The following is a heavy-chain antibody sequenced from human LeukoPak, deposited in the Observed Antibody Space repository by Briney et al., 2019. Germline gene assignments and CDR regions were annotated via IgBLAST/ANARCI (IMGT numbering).Heavy chain of an antibody. CDR2: IKQDGSEK. Sequence: GGSLRLSCAASGFTFSSYWMSWVRQAPGKGLEWVANIKQDGSEKYYVDSVKGRFTISRDNAKNSLYLQMNSLRAEDTAVYYCARDRGSSGYYDTLPDAFDIWGQETMVTVSS. D-gene: IGHD3-22*01. CDR3: ARDRGSSGYYDTLPDAFDI. V-gene: IGHV3-7*01. J-gene: IGHJ3*02. CDR1: GFTFSSYW.